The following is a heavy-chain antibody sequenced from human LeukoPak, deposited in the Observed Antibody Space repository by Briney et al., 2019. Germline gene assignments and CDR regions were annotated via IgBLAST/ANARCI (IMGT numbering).Heavy chain of an antibody. CDR1: GGSIRSYY. V-gene: IGHV4-59*01. CDR3: ARATNYYDSSGYPTYFDY. D-gene: IGHD3-22*01. CDR2: IYYSGST. J-gene: IGHJ4*02. Sequence: SETLSLTCTVSGGSIRSYYWSWIRQPPGKGLEWIGYIYYSGSTNYNPSLKSRVTISVDTSKNHFSLKLSSVTAADTAVYYCARATNYYDSSGYPTYFDYWGQGTLVTVSS.